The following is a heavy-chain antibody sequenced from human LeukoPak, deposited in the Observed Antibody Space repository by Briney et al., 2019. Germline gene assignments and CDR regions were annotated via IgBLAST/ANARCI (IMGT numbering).Heavy chain of an antibody. CDR3: TTDATIQGVPDYFDY. CDR1: GFTFSNAW. CDR2: IKSKTDGGTT. V-gene: IGHV3-15*01. D-gene: IGHD2-2*02. Sequence: GGSLRLSCAASGFTFSNAWMSWVRQAPGKGLEWVGRIKSKTDGGTTDYAAPVKGRFTISRDDSKNTLYLQMNSLKTEDTAVYYCTTDATIQGVPDYFDYWGQGTLVTVSS. J-gene: IGHJ4*02.